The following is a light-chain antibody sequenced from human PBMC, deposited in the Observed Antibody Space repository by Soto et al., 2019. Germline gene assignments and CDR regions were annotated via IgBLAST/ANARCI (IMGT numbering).Light chain of an antibody. J-gene: IGKJ1*01. Sequence: EIVMTQSPATLSVSPGGRATLSCRASQSISDTLAWYQQKPGQAPRLLIHGASTRATGFPARFSGSGSGTDFTLTIISLQSEDFAVYYCQQYNNWPWTFGQGTKVEIK. V-gene: IGKV3-15*01. CDR3: QQYNNWPWT. CDR1: QSISDT. CDR2: GAS.